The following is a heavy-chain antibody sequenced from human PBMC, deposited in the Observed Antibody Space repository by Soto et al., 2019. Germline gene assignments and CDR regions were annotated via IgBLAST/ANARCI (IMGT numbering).Heavy chain of an antibody. CDR1: GFTFSNAW. CDR2: IKSKTDGGTT. D-gene: IGHD6-19*01. J-gene: IGHJ4*02. V-gene: IGHV3-15*01. CDR3: TTEHPWVFGGIAVAYPLDFDY. Sequence: GGSLRLSCAASGFTFSNAWMSWVRQAPGKGLEWVGRIKSKTDGGTTDYAAPVKGRFTISRDDSKNTLYLQMNSLKTEDTAVYYCTTEHPWVFGGIAVAYPLDFDYWGQGTLVTVSS.